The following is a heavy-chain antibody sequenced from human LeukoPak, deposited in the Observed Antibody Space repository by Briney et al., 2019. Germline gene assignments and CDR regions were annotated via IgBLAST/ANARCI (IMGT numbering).Heavy chain of an antibody. D-gene: IGHD6-13*01. CDR2: ISYDGSNK. V-gene: IGHV3-30-3*01. CDR1: GFTFSSYA. Sequence: GGSLRLSCAASGFTFSSYAMHRVRQAPGKGLEWVAVISYDGSNKYYADSVKGRFTISRDNSKNTLYLQMNSLRAEDTAVYYCARDVQLAHSDYWGQGTLVTVSS. J-gene: IGHJ4*02. CDR3: ARDVQLAHSDY.